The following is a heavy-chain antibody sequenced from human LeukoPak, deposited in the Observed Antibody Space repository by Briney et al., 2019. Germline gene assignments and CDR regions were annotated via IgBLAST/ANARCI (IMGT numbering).Heavy chain of an antibody. J-gene: IGHJ5*02. CDR1: GYTFTGYY. D-gene: IGHD2-2*01. CDR3: ARDGGVIVVPFDP. Sequence: ASVKVSCKASGYTFTGYYMHWVRQAPGQGLEWMGWINPNSGGTNYAQKFQGRVTMTRDTSISTAYMELSRLRSDDTAVYYCARDGGVIVVPFDPWGQGTLVTVSS. CDR2: INPNSGGT. V-gene: IGHV1-2*02.